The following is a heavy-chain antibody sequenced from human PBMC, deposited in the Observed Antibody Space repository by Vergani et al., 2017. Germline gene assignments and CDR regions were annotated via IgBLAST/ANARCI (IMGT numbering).Heavy chain of an antibody. CDR3: ARYGKPLYQPRQSQRYYFDY. V-gene: IGHV4-61*02. CDR2: IYTSGST. Sequence: QVQLQESGPGLVKPSQTLSLTCTVSGGSISSGSYYWSWIRQPAGKGLEWIGRIYTSGSTNYNPSLKSRVTISVDTSKNQFSLKLSSVTAADTAVYYCARYGKPLYQPRQSQRYYFDYWGQGTLVTVSS. CDR1: GGSISSGSYY. J-gene: IGHJ4*02. D-gene: IGHD3-16*01.